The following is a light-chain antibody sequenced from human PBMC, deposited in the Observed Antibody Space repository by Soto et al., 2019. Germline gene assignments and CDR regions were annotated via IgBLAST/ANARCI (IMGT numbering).Light chain of an antibody. V-gene: IGKV3-11*01. CDR2: RAS. CDR1: QSVTTN. J-gene: IGKJ4*01. Sequence: EIVLTQSPATLSLSPGERATLSCRANQSVTTNFAWYQQKPGQAPRLLIYRASNRATGIPARFSGSGSGTDFTLTISSLELEDFAVDYCQHRSNWPRGLTFGGGTKVEIK. CDR3: QHRSNWPRGLT.